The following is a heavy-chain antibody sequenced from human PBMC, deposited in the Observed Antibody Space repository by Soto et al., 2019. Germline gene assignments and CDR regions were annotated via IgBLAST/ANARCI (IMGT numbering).Heavy chain of an antibody. Sequence: LRLSCAASGFTFSDYYMSWIRQAPGKGLEWVSYISSSAASIYYADSVKGRFTISRDNAKNSLYLQMNSLRADDTAVYYCARDLLGPIDYWGQGTLVTVSS. D-gene: IGHD1-26*01. CDR2: ISSSAASI. J-gene: IGHJ4*02. CDR3: ARDLLGPIDY. V-gene: IGHV3-11*01. CDR1: GFTFSDYY.